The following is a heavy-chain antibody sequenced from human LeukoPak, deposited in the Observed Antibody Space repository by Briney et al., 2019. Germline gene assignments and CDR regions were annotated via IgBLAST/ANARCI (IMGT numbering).Heavy chain of an antibody. CDR2: INSDGSST. CDR3: ARVWFGELFRYFDY. Sequence: PGGSLRLSCAASGFTFSSYWMHWVRQAPGKGLVWVSRINSDGSSTSYADSVKGRFTIPRDNAKNTLYLQMNSLRAEDTAVYYCARVWFGELFRYFDYWGQGTLVTVSS. CDR1: GFTFSSYW. J-gene: IGHJ4*02. D-gene: IGHD3-10*01. V-gene: IGHV3-74*01.